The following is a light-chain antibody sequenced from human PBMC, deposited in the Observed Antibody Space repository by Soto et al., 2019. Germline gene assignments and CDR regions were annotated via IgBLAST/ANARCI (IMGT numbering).Light chain of an antibody. V-gene: IGKV3D-15*01. CDR3: QQHNQWPIT. CDR2: YIS. Sequence: EIVMTQSPATLSVSPGERASLSCRASQSASNFLAWYQQKPGQAPRLLIYYISTRATGIPARFSGSGSGTEFTLTINSLQSEDSAVYYCQQHNQWPITFGQGTRLEIK. CDR1: QSASNF. J-gene: IGKJ5*01.